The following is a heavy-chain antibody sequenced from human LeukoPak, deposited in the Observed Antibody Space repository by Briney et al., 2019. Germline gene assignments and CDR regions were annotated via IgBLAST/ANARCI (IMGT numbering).Heavy chain of an antibody. Sequence: GASVKVSCKASGYTFTSYDINSVRQAIGQGLEWMGWTNPNSGNTGYAQKFQGRVTMTRNTSISTAYMELSSLRSEDTAVYYCARVYSSSLTYYYYYYYMDVWGKGTTVTVSS. J-gene: IGHJ6*03. V-gene: IGHV1-8*01. CDR2: TNPNSGNT. D-gene: IGHD6-6*01. CDR3: ARVYSSSLTYYYYYYYMDV. CDR1: GYTFTSYD.